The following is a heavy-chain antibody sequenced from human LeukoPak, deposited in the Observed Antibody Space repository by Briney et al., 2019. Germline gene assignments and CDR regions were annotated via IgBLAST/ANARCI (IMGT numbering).Heavy chain of an antibody. CDR1: GFTFNSYA. CDR2: ISGSGGST. Sequence: GGSLRLSCAASGFTFNSYAMSWVRQAPGKGLEWVSGISGSGGSTYYADSVKGRFTISRDNAKNTLYLQMNSLRAEDTAVYYCARDLVVTAPPHAFDIWGQGTMVTVSS. CDR3: ARDLVVTAPPHAFDI. J-gene: IGHJ3*02. V-gene: IGHV3-23*01. D-gene: IGHD2-21*02.